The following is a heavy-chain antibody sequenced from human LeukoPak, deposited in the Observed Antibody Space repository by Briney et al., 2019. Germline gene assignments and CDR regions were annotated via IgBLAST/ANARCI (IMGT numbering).Heavy chain of an antibody. J-gene: IGHJ4*02. CDR3: ARGGPLDYYDSSGKGYFDY. D-gene: IGHD3-22*01. Sequence: SETLSLTCTVSGGSISSSSYYWGWIRQPPGKGLEWIGEINHSGSTNYNPSLKSRVTISVDTSKNQFSLKLSSVTAADTAVYYCARGGPLDYYDSSGKGYFDYWGQGTLVTVSS. V-gene: IGHV4-39*07. CDR1: GGSISSSSYY. CDR2: INHSGST.